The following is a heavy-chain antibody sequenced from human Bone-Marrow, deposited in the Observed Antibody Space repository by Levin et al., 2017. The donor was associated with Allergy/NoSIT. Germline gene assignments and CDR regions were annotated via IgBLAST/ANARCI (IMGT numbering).Heavy chain of an antibody. CDR1: GGSFSPYY. D-gene: IGHD6-19*01. CDR2: VTASGGT. J-gene: IGHJ6*03. V-gene: IGHV4-59*01. CDR3: ARDRGPYSSTWGLYDHYYFMDV. Sequence: SETLSLTCAVSGGSFSPYYWSWLRQPPGKGLEWIGYVTASGGTYYNPSLKSRSTMSVDTSKNQLSLKLLSVTAADTATYYCARDRGPYSSTWGLYDHYYFMDVWGRGTTVTVSS.